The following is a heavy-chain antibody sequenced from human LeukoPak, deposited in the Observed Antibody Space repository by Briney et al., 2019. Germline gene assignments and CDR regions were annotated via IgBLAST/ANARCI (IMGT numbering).Heavy chain of an antibody. V-gene: IGHV5-51*01. Sequence: GESLKISCKGSGYSLTSYWIGWVRQMPGKGLEWMGIIYPGDSDTRYSPSFQGQVTISADKSISTAYLQWSSLKASDTAMYYCARTGAYCSSTSCYEDPYGMDVWGQGTTVTVSS. J-gene: IGHJ6*02. CDR1: GYSLTSYW. CDR2: IYPGDSDT. CDR3: ARTGAYCSSTSCYEDPYGMDV. D-gene: IGHD2-2*01.